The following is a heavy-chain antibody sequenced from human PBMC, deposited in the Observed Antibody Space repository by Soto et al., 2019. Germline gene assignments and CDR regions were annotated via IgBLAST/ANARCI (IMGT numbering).Heavy chain of an antibody. CDR1: GFTFSSYG. V-gene: IGHV3-30*18. CDR2: ISYDGSNK. Sequence: GGSLRLSCAASGFTFSSYGMHWVRQAPGKGLEWVAVISYDGSNKYYADSVKGRFTISRDNSKNTLYLQMNSLRAEDTAVYYCAKVGSGGDREYYFDYWGQGTLVTVSS. D-gene: IGHD2-21*01. CDR3: AKVGSGGDREYYFDY. J-gene: IGHJ4*02.